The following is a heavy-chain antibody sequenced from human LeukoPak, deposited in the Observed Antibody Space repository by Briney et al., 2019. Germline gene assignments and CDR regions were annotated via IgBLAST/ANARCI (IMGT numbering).Heavy chain of an antibody. CDR1: GYSFTDYS. CDR2: INPNTGGT. D-gene: IGHD6-13*01. CDR3: ARELKRIAAAGTSYYYYMDV. Sequence: ASVKVSCKASGYSFTDYSMHWVRQAPGQGLEWMGWINPNTGGTNYAQKFQGRVTMTRDTSISTAYMELSRLTSDDTAVYYCARELKRIAAAGTSYYYYMDVWGKGTTVTISS. J-gene: IGHJ6*03. V-gene: IGHV1-2*02.